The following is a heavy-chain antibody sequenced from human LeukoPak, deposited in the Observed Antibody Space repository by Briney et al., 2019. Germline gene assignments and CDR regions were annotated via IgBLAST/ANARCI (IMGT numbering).Heavy chain of an antibody. CDR1: GFIFSNYA. D-gene: IGHD6-25*01. Sequence: GGSLRLSCAASGFIFSNYAMSWVRQAPGKGLEWVSAIDSTGACTWYADSVKGRFTISKDSSKPLLYLQMNSLRAEDAAVYFCAKGSAAGRPYYFDYWGQGTLVTVSS. V-gene: IGHV3-23*01. CDR3: AKGSAAGRPYYFDY. CDR2: IDSTGACT. J-gene: IGHJ4*02.